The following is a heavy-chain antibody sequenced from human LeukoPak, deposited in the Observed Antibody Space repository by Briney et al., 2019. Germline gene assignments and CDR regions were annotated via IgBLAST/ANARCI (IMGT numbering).Heavy chain of an antibody. CDR1: GYTFTGYY. CDR2: INPNSGGT. CDR3: ARVRYSGSYYAY. Sequence: ASVKVFCKASGYTFTGYYMHWVRQAPGQGLEWMGWINPNSGGTNYAQKFQGRVTMTRDTSISTAYMELSRLRSDDTAVYYCARVRYSGSYYAYWGQGTLVTVSS. D-gene: IGHD1-26*01. J-gene: IGHJ4*02. V-gene: IGHV1-2*02.